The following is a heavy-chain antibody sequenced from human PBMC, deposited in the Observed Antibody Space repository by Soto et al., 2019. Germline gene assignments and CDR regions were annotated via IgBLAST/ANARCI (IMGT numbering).Heavy chain of an antibody. J-gene: IGHJ6*03. Sequence: SETLSLTCTVSGGSISSGGYYWSWIRQHPGKGLEWIGYIYYSGSTYYNPSLKSRVTISVDTSKNQFSLKLSSVTAADTAVYYCARDRGMEDYYYYMDVWGKGTTVTVSS. V-gene: IGHV4-31*03. CDR1: GGSISSGGYY. CDR2: IYYSGST. CDR3: ARDRGMEDYYYYMDV. D-gene: IGHD3-10*01.